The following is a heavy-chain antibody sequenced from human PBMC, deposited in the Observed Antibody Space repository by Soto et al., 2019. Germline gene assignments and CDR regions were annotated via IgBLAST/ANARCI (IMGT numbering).Heavy chain of an antibody. J-gene: IGHJ5*02. CDR2: ISGSGGQT. CDR1: GVSFFSYA. D-gene: IGHD2-8*01. Sequence: PGGSVRLSCTGSGVSFFSYAMSWVGQAPGKGLEWVSTISGSGGQTYYADSVKGRFVVSRDNDKNTVYLHMSSLRGEDTAVSFCAKIEMGGFGHWGQGT. V-gene: IGHV3-23*01. CDR3: AKIEMGGFGH.